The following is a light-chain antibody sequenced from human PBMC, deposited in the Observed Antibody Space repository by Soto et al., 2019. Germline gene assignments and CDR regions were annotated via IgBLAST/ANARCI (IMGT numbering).Light chain of an antibody. V-gene: IGLV2-8*01. CDR1: TNDVGGYTY. Sequence: QSVLTQPPSASGSPGQSVTISCTGTTNDVGGYTYVSWYQQHPGKAPKLMIYEVSKRPSGVPDRFSGSRSGNTASLIVSGLQAEDEADYYCSSYVGNDNSLVFGPGTKVTVL. CDR2: EVS. CDR3: SSYVGNDNSLV. J-gene: IGLJ1*01.